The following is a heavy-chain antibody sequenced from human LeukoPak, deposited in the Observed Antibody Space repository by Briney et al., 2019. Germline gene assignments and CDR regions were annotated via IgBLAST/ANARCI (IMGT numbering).Heavy chain of an antibody. J-gene: IGHJ4*02. V-gene: IGHV3-21*01. CDR2: ISSSSSYI. CDR3: AKDAGRSPHYYGSGSLFDY. Sequence: GGSLRLSCAASGFTFSSYTMNWVRQAPGKGLEWVSSISSSSSYIFYADSVKGRFTISRDNAKNSLYLQMNSLRAEDTAVYSCAKDAGRSPHYYGSGSLFDYWGQGTLVTVSS. CDR1: GFTFSSYT. D-gene: IGHD3-10*01.